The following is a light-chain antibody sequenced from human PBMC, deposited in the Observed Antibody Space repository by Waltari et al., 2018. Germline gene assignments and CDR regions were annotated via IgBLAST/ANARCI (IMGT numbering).Light chain of an antibody. CDR2: EVS. J-gene: IGLJ2*01. Sequence: QSALTQPASVSGSPGQSITISCTGTSSDVGRYNLFSCHQQHPKKAPKLMIYEVSNRPSGVADRFSGSKSGQTASLTISGIQAEDEADYYCCSYAGSDTFVVLGGGTKLTVL. CDR3: CSYAGSDTFVV. CDR1: SSDVGRYNL. V-gene: IGLV2-23*02.